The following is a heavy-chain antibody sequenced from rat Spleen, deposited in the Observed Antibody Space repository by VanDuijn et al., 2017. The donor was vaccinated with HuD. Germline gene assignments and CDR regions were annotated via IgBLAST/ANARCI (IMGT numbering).Heavy chain of an antibody. CDR2: ISYDGTAT. D-gene: IGHD1-6*01. CDR3: ARGGFFRY. CDR1: GFTFSNYG. Sequence: EVQLVESGGGLVQPGRSLKLSCAASGFTFSNYGMAWVRQAPTKGLEWVASISYDGTATYYRDSVKGRFTLSRDNAKNTLYLQVDSLRSEDTATYHCARGGFFRYWGQGVMVTVSS. J-gene: IGHJ2*01. V-gene: IGHV5-29*01.